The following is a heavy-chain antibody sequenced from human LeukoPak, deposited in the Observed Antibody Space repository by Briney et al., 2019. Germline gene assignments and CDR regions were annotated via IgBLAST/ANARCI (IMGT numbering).Heavy chain of an antibody. Sequence: ASVKVSCKASGGTFSSYAISWVRQAPGQGLEWMGRIIPILGIANYAQKFQGRVTITADKSTSTAYMELSSLRSEDTAVYYCARGGAYGDSSGYYLDYWGQGTLVTVSS. CDR3: ARGGAYGDSSGYYLDY. CDR2: IIPILGIA. J-gene: IGHJ4*02. D-gene: IGHD3-22*01. V-gene: IGHV1-69*04. CDR1: GGTFSSYA.